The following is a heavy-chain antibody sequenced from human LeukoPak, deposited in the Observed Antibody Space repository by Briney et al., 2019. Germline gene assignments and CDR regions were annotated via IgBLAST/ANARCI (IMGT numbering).Heavy chain of an antibody. D-gene: IGHD3-22*01. V-gene: IGHV4-59*11. J-gene: IGHJ4*02. CDR2: ISSSGST. Sequence: PSETLPLTCTVSGGSISSHYWSWIRQPPGKGLEWIGFISSSGSTTYNPSPKSRVTISLDTSKNQFSLNLSSVTGADTAVYHCARGGPGSGYHYYLDYWGQGTLVTVSS. CDR1: GGSISSHY. CDR3: ARGGPGSGYHYYLDY.